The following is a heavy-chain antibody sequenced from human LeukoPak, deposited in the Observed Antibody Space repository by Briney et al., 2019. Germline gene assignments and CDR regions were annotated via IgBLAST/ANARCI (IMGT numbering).Heavy chain of an antibody. Sequence: PSETLSLTCTVSGGSISSGGYYWRWIPQHPGKGLEWIGDSYYSWITYYNPSLKIRLTIQVHTSKNPLSLKLSSVTAADTAVYYCARGSRARSGYDYASGYYYYMDVWGKGTTVTVSS. D-gene: IGHD5-12*01. J-gene: IGHJ6*03. CDR3: ARGSRARSGYDYASGYYYYMDV. CDR1: GGSISSGGYY. V-gene: IGHV4-31*03. CDR2: SYYSWIT.